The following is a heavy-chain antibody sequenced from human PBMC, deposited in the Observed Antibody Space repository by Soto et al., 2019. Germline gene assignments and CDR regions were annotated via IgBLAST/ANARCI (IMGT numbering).Heavy chain of an antibody. CDR2: IYWDDDK. Sequence: SGPTLVNPTQTLGLTCTFSGFSLSTSGVGVGWIRQPPGKALEWLALIYWDDDKRYSPSLKSRLTITKDTSKNQVVLTMTNMDPVDTATYYCAHTSMITFGGVIVPPSGYWGQGTLVTVSS. CDR1: GFSLSTSGVG. J-gene: IGHJ4*02. CDR3: AHTSMITFGGVIVPPSGY. V-gene: IGHV2-5*02. D-gene: IGHD3-16*02.